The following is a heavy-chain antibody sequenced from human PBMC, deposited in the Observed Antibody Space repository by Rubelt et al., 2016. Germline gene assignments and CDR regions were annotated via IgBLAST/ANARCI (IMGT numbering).Heavy chain of an antibody. CDR1: GGSISSSNYF. V-gene: IGHV4-39*01. J-gene: IGHJ5*02. Sequence: QLQLQESGPGLVKPSETLSHTCTVSGGSISSSNYFWGWIRQPPGKGLEWIGSMYYSGTTYYNPSPRSRVTIPVNQAKNHFSLKLGSGTAAGTAVYYCARSESGIAAAPDWFDPWGQGALVTVSS. D-gene: IGHD6-13*01. CDR3: ARSESGIAAAPDWFDP. CDR2: MYYSGTT.